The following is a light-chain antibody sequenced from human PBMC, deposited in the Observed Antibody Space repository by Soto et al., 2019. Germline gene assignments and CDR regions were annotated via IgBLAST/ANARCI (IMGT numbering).Light chain of an antibody. V-gene: IGKV3D-15*01. CDR3: QQYNTWPLT. CDR2: GAS. Sequence: EIVLTQSPATLSVSPGESATLFCRASQSVSSNLAWYQHKAGQAPRLLIYGASTRATGIPARFSGSGSGTEFTLTISSLQSEDFAVYYCQQYNTWPLTFGGGTKVDIK. CDR1: QSVSSN. J-gene: IGKJ4*01.